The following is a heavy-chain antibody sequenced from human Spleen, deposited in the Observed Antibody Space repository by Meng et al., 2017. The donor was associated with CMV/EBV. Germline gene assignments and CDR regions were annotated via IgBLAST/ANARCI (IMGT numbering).Heavy chain of an antibody. Sequence: GESLKISCAASGFSFSGSAMNWVRQGPGKGLEWVSSIGATAGGTYYADSVKGRFTISRDNAKNTLYLQMNSLRAEDTAVYYCAKYSAVGERLYYFDYWGQGTLVTVSS. CDR1: GFSFSGSA. D-gene: IGHD2-21*01. J-gene: IGHJ4*02. V-gene: IGHV3-23*01. CDR3: AKYSAVGERLYYFDY. CDR2: IGATAGGT.